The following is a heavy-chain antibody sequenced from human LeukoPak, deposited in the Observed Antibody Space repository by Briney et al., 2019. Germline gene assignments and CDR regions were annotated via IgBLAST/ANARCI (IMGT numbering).Heavy chain of an antibody. V-gene: IGHV3-74*01. CDR3: ARDPGYESWSPFWGGMDV. Sequence: GGSLRLSCAASGFTFSSSWMHWVRQAPGKGLVWVSRITGDGSSTTYADSVKGRFTTSRDNAKNTLYLQMDSLRDDDTAVYYCARDPGYESWSPFWGGMDVWGNGTTVIVFS. CDR1: GFTFSSSW. CDR2: ITGDGSST. J-gene: IGHJ6*04. D-gene: IGHD3-16*01.